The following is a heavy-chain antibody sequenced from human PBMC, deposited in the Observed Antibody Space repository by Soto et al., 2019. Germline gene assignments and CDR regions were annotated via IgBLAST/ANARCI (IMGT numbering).Heavy chain of an antibody. CDR3: PSEDS. V-gene: IGHV3-30-3*01. CDR2: ISYDGSNK. CDR1: GFTFRTYA. J-gene: IGHJ4*02. Sequence: QVQLVESGGGVVQPGRSLRLSCAASGFTFRTYAMYWVRQAPGKGLEWVAVISYDGSNKYYADSVKGRFTISRDNSKNTLYLQRNSLRTEDTAVYYCPSEDSWGQGTLITVSS.